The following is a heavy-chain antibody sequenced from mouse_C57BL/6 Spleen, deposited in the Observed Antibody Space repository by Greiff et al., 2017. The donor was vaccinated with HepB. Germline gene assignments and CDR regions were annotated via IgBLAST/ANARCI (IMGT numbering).Heavy chain of an antibody. Sequence: VKLMESGPGLVAPSQSLSITCTVSGFSLTSYGVDWVRQSPGKGLEWLGVIWGVGSTNYNSALKSRLSISKDNSKSQVFLKMNSLQTDDTAMYYCASRDYDYEAFAYWGQGTLVTVSA. V-gene: IGHV2-6*01. D-gene: IGHD2-4*01. CDR3: ASRDYDYEAFAY. CDR2: IWGVGST. J-gene: IGHJ3*01. CDR1: GFSLTSYG.